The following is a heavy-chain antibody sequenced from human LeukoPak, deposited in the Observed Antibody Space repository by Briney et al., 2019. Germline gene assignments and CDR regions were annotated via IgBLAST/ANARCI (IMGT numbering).Heavy chain of an antibody. CDR3: AMAARDAFDI. Sequence: RASVKVSCKASGGTFSSYAISWVRQAPGRGLEWMGGIIPIFGTANYAQKFQGRVTITADESTSTAYMELSSLRSEDTAVYYCAMAARDAFDIWGQGTMVTVSS. D-gene: IGHD5-24*01. J-gene: IGHJ3*02. CDR2: IIPIFGTA. CDR1: GGTFSSYA. V-gene: IGHV1-69*01.